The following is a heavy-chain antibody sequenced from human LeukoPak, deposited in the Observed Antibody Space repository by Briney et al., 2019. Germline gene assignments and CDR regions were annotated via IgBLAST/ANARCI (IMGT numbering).Heavy chain of an antibody. Sequence: SETLSLTCTVSGGSISSYNWSWIRQPPGKGLEWIGYIYYSGSTNYKPSLKSRVTMSLNTSKNQFSLKLSSVTAADTAIYYCASHSATWYFQHWGQGTPVTVSS. CDR3: ASHSATWYFQH. V-gene: IGHV4-59*01. CDR1: GGSISSYN. J-gene: IGHJ1*01. D-gene: IGHD6-13*01. CDR2: IYYSGST.